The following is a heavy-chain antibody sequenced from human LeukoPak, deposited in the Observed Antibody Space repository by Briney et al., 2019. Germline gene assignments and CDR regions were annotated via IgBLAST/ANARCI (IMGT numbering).Heavy chain of an antibody. CDR1: GGSISSSSYY. J-gene: IGHJ4*02. V-gene: IGHV4-39*01. CDR3: ATGLDSSSWYNAGY. Sequence: KPSETLSLTCTVSGGSISSSSYYWGWIRQPPGKGLEWIGSIYYSGSTYYNPSLKSRVTISVDTSKNQFSLKLSSVTAADTAVYYCATGLDSSSWYNAGYWGQGTLVTVSS. D-gene: IGHD6-13*01. CDR2: IYYSGST.